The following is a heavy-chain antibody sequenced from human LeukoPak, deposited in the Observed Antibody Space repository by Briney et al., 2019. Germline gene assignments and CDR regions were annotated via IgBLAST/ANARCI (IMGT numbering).Heavy chain of an antibody. D-gene: IGHD4-17*01. J-gene: IGHJ4*02. V-gene: IGHV4-38-2*02. CDR2: IYHSGSS. CDR3: ARPADYGDSWGFDY. CDR1: GYSISSGYY. Sequence: SETLSLTCTVSGYSISSGYYWGWIRQPPGKGLEWIGSIYHSGSSYYNPSPKSRVTMSVDTSKNQFSLKLSSVTAADTAVYYCARPADYGDSWGFDYWGQGTLVTVSS.